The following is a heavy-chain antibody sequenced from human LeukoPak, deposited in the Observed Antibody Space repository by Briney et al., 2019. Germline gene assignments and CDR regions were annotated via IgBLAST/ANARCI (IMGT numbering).Heavy chain of an antibody. V-gene: IGHV4-59*12. CDR1: GGSLSGYY. CDR3: ARGGDIYGMDV. CDR2: IHYTGST. J-gene: IGHJ6*02. D-gene: IGHD3-10*01. Sequence: SETLSLTCTVSGGSLSGYYWSWIRQPPGKGLERIGHIHYTGSTKYNPPLKSRVTISVDTTKNQVSLKVNSVTAADTAVYYCARGGDIYGMDVWGQGTTVTVSS.